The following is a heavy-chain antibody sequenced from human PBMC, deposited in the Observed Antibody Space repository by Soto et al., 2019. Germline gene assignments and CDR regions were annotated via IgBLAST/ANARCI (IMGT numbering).Heavy chain of an antibody. V-gene: IGHV1-69*13. Sequence: SVKVSCKASGGTFSSYGISCVRQAPGQGLEWMGGIIPIFGTANYAQKLQGRVTITADESTSTAYMELSSLRSEDTAVYYCATAVAGARNYHHCIHVRGPGTTGTVS. CDR3: ATAVAGARNYHHCIHV. J-gene: IGHJ6*02. CDR1: GGTFSSYG. CDR2: IIPIFGTA. D-gene: IGHD1-26*01.